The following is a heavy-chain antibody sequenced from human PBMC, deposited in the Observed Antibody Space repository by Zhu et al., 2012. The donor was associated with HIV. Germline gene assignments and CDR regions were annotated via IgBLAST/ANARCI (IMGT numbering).Heavy chain of an antibody. Sequence: QVQLQESGPGLVKPSQTLSLTCTVSGGSISSGDYYWSWVRQSPVRGLEWIGYIYYSGTTYYIPSLKSRVTISVDTSKNQFSLKLTSVTAADTAMYYCARKQWELLSAFDIWAKGQWSPSLX. CDR2: IYYSGTT. CDR1: GGSISSGDYY. D-gene: IGHD1-26*01. J-gene: IGHJ3*02. CDR3: ARKQWELLSAFDI. V-gene: IGHV4-30-4*08.